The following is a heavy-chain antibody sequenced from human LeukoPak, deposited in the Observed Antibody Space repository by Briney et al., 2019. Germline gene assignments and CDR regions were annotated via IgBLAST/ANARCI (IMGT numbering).Heavy chain of an antibody. Sequence: GGSLRLSCAASGFTFSSYAMHWVRQAPGKGLEWVAVISYDGSNKYYADSVKGRFTISRDNSKNTLYLQMNSLRAEDTAVYYXXXXXXXTNFPHFDYWGQGTLVTVSS. CDR2: ISYDGSNK. CDR1: GFTFSSYA. D-gene: IGHD1-7*01. J-gene: IGHJ4*02. V-gene: IGHV3-30-3*01. CDR3: XXXXXXTNFPHFDY.